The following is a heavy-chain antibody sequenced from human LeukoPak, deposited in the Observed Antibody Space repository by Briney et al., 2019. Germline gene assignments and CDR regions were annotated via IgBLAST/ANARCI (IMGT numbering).Heavy chain of an antibody. V-gene: IGHV4-59*01. Sequence: SETLSLTCAVSGGSISSYNWSWIRQPPGEGLEWIGYIYYSGRTNYNPSLKSRVTISVHTTKNQFSLKLSSMTAADTAVYYCARGFTYSYDGSGYYYGNEYFQHWGQGTLVTASS. CDR1: GGSISSYN. CDR3: ARGFTYSYDGSGYYYGNEYFQH. J-gene: IGHJ1*01. D-gene: IGHD3-22*01. CDR2: IYYSGRT.